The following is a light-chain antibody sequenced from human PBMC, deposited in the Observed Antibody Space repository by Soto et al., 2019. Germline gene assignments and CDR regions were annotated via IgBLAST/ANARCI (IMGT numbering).Light chain of an antibody. J-gene: IGLJ2*01. CDR2: DVS. Sequence: QSALTQPASVSGSPGQSITISCTGTSSDVGCYHYVSWYQQHPGKAPKLMIYDVSNRPSGVSNRFSGSKSGNTASLTISGLQAEDEADYYCSSYTSSSTVVFGGGTQLTVL. V-gene: IGLV2-14*01. CDR3: SSYTSSSTVV. CDR1: SSDVGCYHY.